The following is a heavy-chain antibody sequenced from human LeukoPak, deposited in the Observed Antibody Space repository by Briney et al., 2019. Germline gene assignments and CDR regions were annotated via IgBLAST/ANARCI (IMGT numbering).Heavy chain of an antibody. Sequence: SETLSLTCAVYGGSFSGYYWSWIRQPPGKGLEWIGEIYHSGSTNYNPSLKSRVTISVDKSKNQFSLKLSSVTAADTAVYYCARGAGYSSGWYDYWGQGTLVTVSS. CDR2: IYHSGST. D-gene: IGHD6-19*01. CDR1: GGSFSGYY. J-gene: IGHJ4*02. CDR3: ARGAGYSSGWYDY. V-gene: IGHV4-34*01.